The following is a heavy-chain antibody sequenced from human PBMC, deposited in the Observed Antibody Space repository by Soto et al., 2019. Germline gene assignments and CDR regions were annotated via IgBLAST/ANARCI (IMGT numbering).Heavy chain of an antibody. CDR3: AHKGGRGAGMDV. D-gene: IGHD2-15*01. CDR2: MYWDGDK. Sequence: QITLKESGPTLVKPTQTLTLTCTFSGFSVSSSEVGVGWIRQPAGKALEWLALMYWDGDKRYSPFLKGRLTITKANSKNQLGLTMTNMEPMDTATYYCAHKGGRGAGMDVWGQGTTVTVSS. J-gene: IGHJ6*02. CDR1: GFSVSSSEVG. V-gene: IGHV2-5*02.